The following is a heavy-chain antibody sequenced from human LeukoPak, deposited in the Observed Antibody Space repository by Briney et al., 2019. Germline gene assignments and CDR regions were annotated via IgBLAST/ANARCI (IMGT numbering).Heavy chain of an antibody. CDR3: ARVPTVRYSYGSGFDY. J-gene: IGHJ4*02. CDR1: GYTFTSYG. V-gene: IGHV1-18*01. D-gene: IGHD5-18*01. Sequence: GASVKVSCKASGYTFTSYGISWVRQAPGQGLEWMGWISAYNGNTNYAQKLQGRVTMTTDTSTSTAYMELRSLRSDDTAVYYCARVPTVRYSYGSGFDYWGQGTLVTSPQ. CDR2: ISAYNGNT.